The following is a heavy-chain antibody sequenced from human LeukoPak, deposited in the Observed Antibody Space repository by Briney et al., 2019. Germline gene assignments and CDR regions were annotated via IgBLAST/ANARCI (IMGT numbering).Heavy chain of an antibody. J-gene: IGHJ4*02. V-gene: IGHV1-2*06. Sequence: ASVKVSCKASGYTFTGYYMHWVRQAPGQGLEWMGRINPNSGGTNYAQKFQGRVTMTRDTSISTAYMEVSRLRSDDTAVYYCAAPHNSSSFDYWGPGTLVTVSS. CDR1: GYTFTGYY. D-gene: IGHD6-6*01. CDR2: INPNSGGT. CDR3: AAPHNSSSFDY.